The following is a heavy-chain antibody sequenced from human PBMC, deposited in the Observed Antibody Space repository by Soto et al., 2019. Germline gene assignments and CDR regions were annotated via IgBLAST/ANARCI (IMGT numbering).Heavy chain of an antibody. CDR1: GFTFSSYS. CDR3: ARGGDTSGSWPRY. D-gene: IGHD3-22*01. Sequence: GGSLRLSCAASGFTFSSYSMNWVRQAPGKGLEWVSSISSSSTYIYYADSVKGRFTISRDDAKNSLFLQMSSLRVEDTAVYYCARGGDTSGSWPRYWGQGSLGAVAS. CDR2: ISSSSTYI. V-gene: IGHV3-21*01. J-gene: IGHJ4*02.